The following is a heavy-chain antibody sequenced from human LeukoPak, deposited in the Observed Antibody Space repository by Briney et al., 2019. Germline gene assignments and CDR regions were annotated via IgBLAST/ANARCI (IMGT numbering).Heavy chain of an antibody. V-gene: IGHV4-61*01. CDR2: IYYSGST. Sequence: KPSETLSLTCTVSGGSISSSSYYWSWIRQPPGKGLEWIGYIYYSGSTNYNPSLKSRVTISVDTSKNQFSLKLSSVTAADTAVYYCARDSSIDAFDIWGQGTMVTVSS. CDR3: ARDSSIDAFDI. D-gene: IGHD6-19*01. J-gene: IGHJ3*02. CDR1: GGSISSSSYY.